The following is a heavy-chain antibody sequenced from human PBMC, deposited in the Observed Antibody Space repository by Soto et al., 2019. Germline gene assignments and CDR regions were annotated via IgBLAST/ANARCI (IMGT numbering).Heavy chain of an antibody. CDR2: IYHSGST. J-gene: IGHJ6*02. CDR1: GYSISSGYY. Sequence: SETLSLTCAVSGYSISSGYYWGWIRQPPGKGLEWIGSIYHSGSTYYNPSLKSRVTISVDTSKNRFSLKLSSVTAADTAVYYCAREDIVATRNFYYYYGMDVWGQGTTVTVSS. V-gene: IGHV4-38-2*02. CDR3: AREDIVATRNFYYYYGMDV. D-gene: IGHD5-12*01.